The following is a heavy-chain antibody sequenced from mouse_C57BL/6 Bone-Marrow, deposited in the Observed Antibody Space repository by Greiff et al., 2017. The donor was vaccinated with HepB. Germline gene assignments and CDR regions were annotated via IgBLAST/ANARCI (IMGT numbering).Heavy chain of an antibody. Sequence: VKQSCKASGYTFTSYWMQWVKQRPGQGLEWIGEIDPSDSYTNYNQKFKGKATLTVDTSSSTAYMQLSSLTSEDSAVYYCAREGDFYYGSSLDYWGQGTTLTVSS. CDR2: IDPSDSYT. CDR1: GYTFTSYW. V-gene: IGHV1-50*01. D-gene: IGHD1-1*01. CDR3: AREGDFYYGSSLDY. J-gene: IGHJ2*01.